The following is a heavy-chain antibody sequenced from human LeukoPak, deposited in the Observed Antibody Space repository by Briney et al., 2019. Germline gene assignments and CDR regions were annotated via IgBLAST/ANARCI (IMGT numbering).Heavy chain of an antibody. J-gene: IGHJ6*02. D-gene: IGHD3-22*01. CDR3: ARRDSPRYGMDV. CDR2: IYYSGST. CDR1: GGSISSSSYY. Sequence: SETLSLTCTVSGGSISSSSYYWGWIRQPPGKGLEWIGSIYYSGSTYYNPSLKSRVTISVDTSKNQFSLKLSSVTAADTAVYYCARRDSPRYGMDVWGQGTTVTVSS. V-gene: IGHV4-39*01.